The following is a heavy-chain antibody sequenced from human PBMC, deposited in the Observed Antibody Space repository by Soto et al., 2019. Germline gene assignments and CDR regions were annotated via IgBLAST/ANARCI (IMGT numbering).Heavy chain of an antibody. CDR2: IKHDGSEK. D-gene: IGHD3-16*01. CDR1: GFIFSNYW. V-gene: IGHV3-7*05. J-gene: IGHJ4*02. Sequence: EVQLLESGGGLVQPGGSLRLSCAASGFIFSNYWMSWVRQAPGKGLEWVANIKHDGSEKYYVDSVKGRFTVSRDNAENALYLQMNSLRAEDTAVYYCARALGGDDYWGQGTLVTVSS. CDR3: ARALGGDDY.